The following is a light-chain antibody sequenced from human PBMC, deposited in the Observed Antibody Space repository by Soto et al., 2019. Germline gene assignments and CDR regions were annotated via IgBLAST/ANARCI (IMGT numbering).Light chain of an antibody. CDR1: QSFSSW. CDR2: DAS. CDR3: QQYNSYSGT. J-gene: IGKJ1*01. Sequence: DIQMTQSPSTRSASVGERVTITCRASQSFSSWLAWYQQKPGKAPKLLIYDASSLESGVPSRFSGSGSGTEFTLTISSLQPDDFATYYCQQYNSYSGTFGQGTKVEIK. V-gene: IGKV1-5*01.